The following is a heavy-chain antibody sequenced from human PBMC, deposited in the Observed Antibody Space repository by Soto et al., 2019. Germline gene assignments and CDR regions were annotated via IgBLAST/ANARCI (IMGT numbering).Heavy chain of an antibody. Sequence: PGESLKISCKGSGYSFTSYWIGWVRQMPGKGMKWMGIIYPGDSDTRYSPSFQGQVTISADNSISTAYLQWSSLKASDTAMYYCARLSGNVRDYYYYSGMDVWGQGTTVTVSS. J-gene: IGHJ6*02. CDR2: IYPGDSDT. D-gene: IGHD3-10*01. V-gene: IGHV5-51*01. CDR3: ARLSGNVRDYYYYSGMDV. CDR1: GYSFTSYW.